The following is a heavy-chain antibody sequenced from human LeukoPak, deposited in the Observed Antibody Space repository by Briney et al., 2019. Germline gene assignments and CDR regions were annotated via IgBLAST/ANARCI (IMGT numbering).Heavy chain of an antibody. CDR1: GFNFGTYA. V-gene: IGHV3-21*01. CDR3: VRVWGHSGYDYFPFDY. CDR2: INGDGRYI. D-gene: IGHD5-12*01. Sequence: GGSLRLSCAASGFNFGTYAMTWVRQAPGMGLEWVSSINGDGRYIYYADSMKGRFTISRDNAKNSLYLQMNSLRAEDTAMYYCVRVWGHSGYDYFPFDYWGQGTLVTVSS. J-gene: IGHJ4*02.